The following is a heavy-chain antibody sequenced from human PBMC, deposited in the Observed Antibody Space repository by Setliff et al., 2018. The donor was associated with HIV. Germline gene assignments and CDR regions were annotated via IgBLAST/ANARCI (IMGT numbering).Heavy chain of an antibody. J-gene: IGHJ4*02. CDR1: GYSISSGYY. D-gene: IGHD6-19*01. CDR2: IYHSGST. V-gene: IGHV4-38-2*01. CDR3: ASDAKYSSGWYYFDY. Sequence: SETLSLTCAVSGYSISSGYYWGWIRQPPGKGLEWIGSIYHSGSTYYNPSLKSRVTISVDTSKNQFSLKLSSVTAADTAVYYCASDAKYSSGWYYFDYWGQGTLVTVSS.